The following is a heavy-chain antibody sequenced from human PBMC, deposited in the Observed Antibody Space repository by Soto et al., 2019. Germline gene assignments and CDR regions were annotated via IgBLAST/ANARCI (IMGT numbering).Heavy chain of an antibody. CDR1: GFTFSSYS. V-gene: IGHV3-21*01. Sequence: GGSLRLSCAASGFTFSSYSMNWVRQAPGKGLEWVSSISSSSSYIYYADSVKGRFTISRDNAKNSLYLQMNSLRAEDTAVYYCAGYCSSTSCSGPYYYYYYMDVWGKGTTVTVSS. CDR2: ISSSSSYI. CDR3: AGYCSSTSCSGPYYYYYYMDV. J-gene: IGHJ6*03. D-gene: IGHD2-2*01.